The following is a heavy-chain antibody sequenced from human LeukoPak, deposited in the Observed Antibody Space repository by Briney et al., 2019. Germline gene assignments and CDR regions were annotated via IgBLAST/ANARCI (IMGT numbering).Heavy chain of an antibody. CDR1: GYSINNGYY. CDR2: IYHSGST. Sequence: SETLSLTCTVSGYSINNGYYWAWIRQPPGKGLEWIGIIYHSGSTYYNPSLKSRVTISVDTSKNQFSLTLSSVTAADTAVYYCARVGYNWNLWFDFWGQGTTVTVSS. D-gene: IGHD1-7*01. CDR3: ARVGYNWNLWFDF. V-gene: IGHV4-38-2*02. J-gene: IGHJ3*01.